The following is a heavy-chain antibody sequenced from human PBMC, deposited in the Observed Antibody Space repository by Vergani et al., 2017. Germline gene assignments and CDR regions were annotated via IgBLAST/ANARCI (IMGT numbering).Heavy chain of an antibody. J-gene: IGHJ4*02. V-gene: IGHV4-38-2*01. CDR3: ARQNPYGSAHVDF. D-gene: IGHD3-10*01. Sequence: QVDLQESGPGLVKSSETLSLTCAVSGNSVGSGYYWGWIRQPPGRGLEWIGWVHRNGNTYYTSSLRSRATISRATSKNYFSLRLTSVTAADTAVYYCARQNPYGSAHVDFWGRGVLVTVSA. CDR2: VHRNGNT. CDR1: GNSVGSGYY.